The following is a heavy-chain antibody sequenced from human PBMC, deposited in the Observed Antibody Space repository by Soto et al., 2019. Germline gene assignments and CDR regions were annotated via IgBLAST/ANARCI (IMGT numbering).Heavy chain of an antibody. CDR3: VSDPLLDYDTSGRPLNFQH. V-gene: IGHV3-7*01. J-gene: IGHJ1*01. CDR2: IKQDGSEK. D-gene: IGHD3-22*01. CDR1: GFTFSSYW. Sequence: GGSLRLSCAASGFTFSSYWMSWVRQAPGKGLEWVANIKQDGSEKYYVDSVKGRFTISRDNAKNSLYLQMNSLRAEDTAVYYCVSDPLLDYDTSGRPLNFQHWGQGTLVTVSS.